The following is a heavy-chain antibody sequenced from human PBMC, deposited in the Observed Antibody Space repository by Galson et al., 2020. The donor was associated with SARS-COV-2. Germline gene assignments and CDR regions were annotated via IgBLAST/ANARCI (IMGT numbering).Heavy chain of an antibody. Sequence: ASVNVSCKASLGTFSNYAISWVRQAPGQGLEWMGGIIPFLGTPNYAQKFQDRVTITTDESTSTAYMELNSLKSDDTAVYYCARGHAHYANSGYLTGWFDPWGQGSLVTVSS. D-gene: IGHD3-22*01. V-gene: IGHV1-69*05. CDR2: IIPFLGTP. J-gene: IGHJ5*02. CDR3: ARGHAHYANSGYLTGWFDP. CDR1: LGTFSNYA.